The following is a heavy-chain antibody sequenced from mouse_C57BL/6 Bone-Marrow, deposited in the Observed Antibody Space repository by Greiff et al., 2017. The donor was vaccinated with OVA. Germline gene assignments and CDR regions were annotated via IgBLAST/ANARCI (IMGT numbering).Heavy chain of an antibody. CDR1: GYTFTDYN. CDR2: INPNNGGT. D-gene: IGHD1-1*01. J-gene: IGHJ1*03. V-gene: IGHV1-18*01. Sequence: EVQLQQSGPELVKPGASVKIPCKASGYTFTDYNMDWVKQSHGKSLEWIGDINPNNGGTIYNQKFKGKATLTVDKSSSTAYVELRSLKSEDTAVYYCAREGTTVVATRYFDVWGTGTTVTVSS. CDR3: AREGTTVVATRYFDV.